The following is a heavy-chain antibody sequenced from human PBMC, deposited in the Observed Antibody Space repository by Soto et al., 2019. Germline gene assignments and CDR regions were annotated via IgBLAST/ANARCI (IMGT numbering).Heavy chain of an antibody. CDR2: SGTT. Sequence: GPGPGKTSETLSLTCTVPGVSLSSSNYYWGWIRQPPGKGLEWLGSGTTFNNPSLRSRVTISVDTSKNQFSLKLRSGTASDTAVYYCATYGGDTGRFDYWGQGILVTVSS. CDR3: ATYGGDTGRFDY. D-gene: IGHD4-17*01. J-gene: IGHJ4*02. V-gene: IGHV4-39*01. CDR1: GVSLSSSNYY.